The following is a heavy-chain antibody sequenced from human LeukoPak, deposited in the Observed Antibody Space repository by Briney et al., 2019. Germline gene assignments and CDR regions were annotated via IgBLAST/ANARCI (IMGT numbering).Heavy chain of an antibody. J-gene: IGHJ3*02. CDR2: IYPGDSDT. CDR3: ARAPTYDGYDPRTHHAFDI. D-gene: IGHD5-12*01. CDR1: GYSFTSYW. V-gene: IGHV5-51*01. Sequence: GESLKISCKGSGYSFTSYWIGWVRQMPGKGLEWMGIIYPGDSDTRYSPSFQGRVTISADKSISTAYLQWSSLKASDTAMYYCARAPTYDGYDPRTHHAFDIWGQGTMVTVSS.